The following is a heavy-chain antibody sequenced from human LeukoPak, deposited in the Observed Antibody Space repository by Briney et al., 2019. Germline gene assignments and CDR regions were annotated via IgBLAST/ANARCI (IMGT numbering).Heavy chain of an antibody. CDR2: IYPGDSDT. V-gene: IGHV5-51*01. CDR1: GYTFSSYW. D-gene: IGHD3-3*01. Sequence: GESLMNSCKGSGYTFSSYWIGWVRQLPGKGLEWMGIIYPGDSDTRYSPSLQGQVTISVDTSICTAYLQWSSLKASDTAIYYCARQNDFRLDYWGQGTLVTVSS. CDR3: ARQNDFRLDY. J-gene: IGHJ4*02.